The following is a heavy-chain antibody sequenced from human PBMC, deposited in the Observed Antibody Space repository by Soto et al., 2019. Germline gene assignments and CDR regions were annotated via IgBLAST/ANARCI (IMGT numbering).Heavy chain of an antibody. V-gene: IGHV1-8*01. J-gene: IGHJ4*02. CDR1: GYTFTSYD. CDR2: MNPNSGNT. D-gene: IGHD3-10*01. Sequence: QVQLVQSGAEVKKPGASVKVSCKASGYTFTSYDINWVRQATGQGLEWMGWMNPNSGNTGYAQKFQGRVTMTRTTSISTAYMELSSLRSEDTAVYYCARGPRSFRFGELGVGGYWGQGTLVTVSS. CDR3: ARGPRSFRFGELGVGGY.